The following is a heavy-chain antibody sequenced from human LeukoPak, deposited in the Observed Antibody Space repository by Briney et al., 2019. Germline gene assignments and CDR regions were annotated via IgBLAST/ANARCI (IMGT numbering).Heavy chain of an antibody. Sequence: PSETLSLTCTVSGGSISSYYWSWIRQPPGKGLEWIGYIYYSGSTNYNPSLKSRVTISVDTSKNQFSVKLGSVTAADTAVYYCARTSELYYFDYWGQGTLVTVSS. J-gene: IGHJ4*02. V-gene: IGHV4-59*01. CDR2: IYYSGST. CDR1: GGSISSYY. D-gene: IGHD1-26*01. CDR3: ARTSELYYFDY.